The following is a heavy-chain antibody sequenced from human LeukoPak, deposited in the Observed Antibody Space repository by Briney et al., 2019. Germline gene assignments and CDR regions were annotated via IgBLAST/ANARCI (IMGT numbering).Heavy chain of an antibody. Sequence: SETLSLTCAVYGGSFSGYYWSWIRQPPGKGLEWIGEINHSGSTNYNPSLKSRVTISVDTSKNQFSLKLSSVTAADTAVYYCAVWGYYYDFDYWGQGTLVTVSS. D-gene: IGHD3-22*01. J-gene: IGHJ4*02. CDR2: INHSGST. V-gene: IGHV4-34*01. CDR3: AVWGYYYDFDY. CDR1: GGSFSGYY.